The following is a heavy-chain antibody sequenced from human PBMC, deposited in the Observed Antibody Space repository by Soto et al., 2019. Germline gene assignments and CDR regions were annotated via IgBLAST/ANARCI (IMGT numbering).Heavy chain of an antibody. CDR3: ATRSSSWYAPDY. CDR1: GYTLTELS. D-gene: IGHD6-13*01. Sequence: ASVKVSCKVSGYTLTELSMHWVRQAPGKGLEWMGGFDPEDGETIYAQKFQGRVTMTEDTSTDTAYMELSSLRSEDTAVYYCATRSSSWYAPDYWGQGTLVTVSS. CDR2: FDPEDGET. J-gene: IGHJ4*02. V-gene: IGHV1-24*01.